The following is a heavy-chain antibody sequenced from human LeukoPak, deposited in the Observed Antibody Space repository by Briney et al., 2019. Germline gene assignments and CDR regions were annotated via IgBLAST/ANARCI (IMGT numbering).Heavy chain of an antibody. CDR3: AKCDRGDYYYYYMDV. CDR2: ISGYNGNT. CDR1: GYTFTNYG. D-gene: IGHD3-10*01. V-gene: IGHV1-18*01. J-gene: IGHJ6*03. Sequence: ASVKVSCKASGYTFTNYGISWVRQAPGQGLEWMGWISGYNGNTNYAQIFQGRITMTTDTSTNTAYMELRSLRSDDTAVYYCAKCDRGDYYYYYMDVWGKGTTVTVSS.